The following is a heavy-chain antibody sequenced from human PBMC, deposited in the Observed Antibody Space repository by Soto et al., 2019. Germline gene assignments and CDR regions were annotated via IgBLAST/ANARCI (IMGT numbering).Heavy chain of an antibody. D-gene: IGHD3-3*01. Sequence: PSETLSLTCAVYGGSFIGYYCNWIRQPPVKGLEWIGEIDHSGYTNYNPSLKSRVTISVDTSKNQFSLRLTSVTAADTAVYYCARVRDWFDPWGQGTLVTVSS. CDR2: IDHSGYT. CDR1: GGSFIGYY. V-gene: IGHV4-34*01. J-gene: IGHJ5*02. CDR3: ARVRDWFDP.